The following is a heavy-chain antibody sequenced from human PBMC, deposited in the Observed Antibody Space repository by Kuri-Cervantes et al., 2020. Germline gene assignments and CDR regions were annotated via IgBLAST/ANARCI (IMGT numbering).Heavy chain of an antibody. CDR2: ISGSGGSS. J-gene: IGHJ4*02. D-gene: IGHD3-10*01. CDR1: GFTFSTYA. Sequence: GESLKISCATSGFTFSTYAMSWVCQAPGKGLEWVPAISGSGGSSYYADSVKGRFTISRDNSKNTVYLRMDSLRDEDTAVYYCAKGGAIYSTGSYATYYFDYWGQGTLVTVSS. CDR3: AKGGAIYSTGSYATYYFDY. V-gene: IGHV3-23*01.